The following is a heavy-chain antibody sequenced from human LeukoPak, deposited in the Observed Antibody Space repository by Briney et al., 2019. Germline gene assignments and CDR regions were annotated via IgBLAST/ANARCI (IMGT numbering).Heavy chain of an antibody. V-gene: IGHV3-7*03. CDR1: GFPFNAYW. D-gene: IGHD2-8*01. Sequence: PGGSLRLSCAASGFPFNAYWMTWVRQAPGKGLEWVANIRQDGDTKYYVDSVKGRFTISRDNAMNSLYLQMNSLRAEDTAIYYCAKDLRPDGVDNFDHWGQGILVTVSS. CDR3: AKDLRPDGVDNFDH. CDR2: IRQDGDTK. J-gene: IGHJ4*02.